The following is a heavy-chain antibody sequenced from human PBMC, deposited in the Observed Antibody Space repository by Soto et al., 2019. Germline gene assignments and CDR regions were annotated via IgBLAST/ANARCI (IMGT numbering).Heavy chain of an antibody. CDR1: GFTFSNAW. CDR3: ARSSAYNPGY. D-gene: IGHD1-1*01. Sequence: GGSLRLSCAASGFTFSNAWMNWVRQAPGKGLEWLSYISGNSLYITYEDSLKGRFTVSRDNAKNSLYLQMDSLRVEDTAVYYCARSSAYNPGYWGQLTLVTVSS. V-gene: IGHV3-21*05. J-gene: IGHJ4*02. CDR2: ISGNSLYI.